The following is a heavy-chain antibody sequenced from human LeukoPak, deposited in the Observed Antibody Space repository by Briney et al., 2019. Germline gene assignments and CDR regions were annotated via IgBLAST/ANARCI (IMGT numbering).Heavy chain of an antibody. J-gene: IGHJ4*02. CDR2: ISYDGSNK. CDR3: ANGEDVVVPAATSGY. Sequence: GGSLRLSCAASGLTFSSYGMHWVRQAPGKGLEWVAVISYDGSNKYYADSVNGRFTISRDNSKNTLYLQMNSLRAEDTAVYYCANGEDVVVPAATSGYWGQGTLVTVSS. V-gene: IGHV3-30*18. D-gene: IGHD2-2*01. CDR1: GLTFSSYG.